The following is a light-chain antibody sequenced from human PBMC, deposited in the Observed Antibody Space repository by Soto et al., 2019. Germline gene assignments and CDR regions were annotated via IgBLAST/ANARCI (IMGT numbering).Light chain of an antibody. CDR3: QQSYTTPLT. CDR2: DAS. CDR1: QTINTY. J-gene: IGKJ4*01. V-gene: IGKV1-39*01. Sequence: IQGPQSPPTLSASVGDRVTITCRARQTINTYLNWYQQTPGTAPKLLIYDASSLQSGVPSRFRGSGSGTDFTLTITSLQPEDFATYYCQQSYTTPLTFGGGTKVDIK.